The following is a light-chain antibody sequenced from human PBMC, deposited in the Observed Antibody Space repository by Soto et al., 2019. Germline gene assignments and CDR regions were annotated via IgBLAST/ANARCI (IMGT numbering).Light chain of an antibody. J-gene: IGKJ1*01. Sequence: IVLTQSPCTLSLSPGERATLACRASQGISSSVLAWYPQRPGQSPRPMIYGAASRATGIPDRFSGSGCGTYFSLPIRSLGLEDSASYYGRQYVTSSWTLCQGGKGYIK. CDR1: QGISSSV. CDR2: GAA. CDR3: RQYVTSSWT. V-gene: IGKV3-20*01.